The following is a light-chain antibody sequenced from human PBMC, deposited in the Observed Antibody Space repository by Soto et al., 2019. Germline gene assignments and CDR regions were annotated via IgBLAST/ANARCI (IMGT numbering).Light chain of an antibody. CDR1: SSDIGDYNF. CDR2: EVS. V-gene: IGLV2-14*01. Sequence: QSVLTQPASVSGSPGQSITISCTGTSSDIGDYNFVSWYQQHPGKAPKLMIYEVSRRPSGVSSRFSGSKSGNTASLTISGLQGDDEADYHCSSYTSRSTIVFGGGTQLTVL. CDR3: SSYTSRSTIV. J-gene: IGLJ2*01.